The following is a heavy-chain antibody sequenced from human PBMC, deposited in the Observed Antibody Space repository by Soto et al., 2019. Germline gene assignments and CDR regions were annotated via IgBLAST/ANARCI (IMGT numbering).Heavy chain of an antibody. J-gene: IGHJ6*03. CDR1: GFTVSSNY. CDR3: ARAVRYTAIGIYYMDV. CDR2: IYSGGST. Sequence: EVQLVESGGGLVQPGGSLRLSCAASGFTVSSNYMSWVRQAPGKGLEWVSVIYSGGSTYYADSVKGRFTISRHNSKNTLYLQMNSLRAEDTAVYYCARAVRYTAIGIYYMDVLGKGTTVPVSS. D-gene: IGHD5-18*01. V-gene: IGHV3-53*04.